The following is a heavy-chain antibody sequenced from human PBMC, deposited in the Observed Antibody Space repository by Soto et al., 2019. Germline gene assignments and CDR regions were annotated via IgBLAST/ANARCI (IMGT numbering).Heavy chain of an antibody. Sequence: SVKVSCKASGGTFSSYAISWVRQAPGQGLEWMGGIIPIFGTANYAQKFQGRVTITADESTSTAYMELSSLRSEDTAVYYCASGYCSGGSCYVFDYWGQGTLVTVSS. CDR3: ASGYCSGGSCYVFDY. V-gene: IGHV1-69*13. J-gene: IGHJ4*02. CDR2: IIPIFGTA. D-gene: IGHD2-15*01. CDR1: GGTFSSYA.